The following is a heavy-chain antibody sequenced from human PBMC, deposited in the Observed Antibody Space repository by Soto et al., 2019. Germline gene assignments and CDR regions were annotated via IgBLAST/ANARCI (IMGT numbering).Heavy chain of an antibody. D-gene: IGHD3-10*01. V-gene: IGHV4-59*08. CDR2: IYYSGST. J-gene: IGHJ3*02. Sequence: SETLSLTCTFSGGSISSYYWSLIRQPPGKGLEWVGYIYYSGSTNYNPSLKSRVTISVDTSKNQFSLKLSSVTAADTAVYYCARRYGGAFDIWGQGTMVTVSS. CDR1: GGSISSYY. CDR3: ARRYGGAFDI.